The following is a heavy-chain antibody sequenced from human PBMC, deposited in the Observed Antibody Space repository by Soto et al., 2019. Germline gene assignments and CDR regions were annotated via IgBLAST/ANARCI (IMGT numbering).Heavy chain of an antibody. CDR3: TKYPLGYCSRITCWGYFDY. J-gene: IGHJ4*02. V-gene: IGHV3-15*01. D-gene: IGHD2-2*01. Sequence: EVQLVESGGGLVKPGGSLTLSCAASGITFGDAWMNWVRQAPGKGLEWVGRIQSKSDGGTTDYAAPVKGRFTISRDDSKNTLYLQMNNLKTEDTAVYYCTKYPLGYCSRITCWGYFDYWGQGTLATVSS. CDR2: IQSKSDGGTT. CDR1: GITFGDAW.